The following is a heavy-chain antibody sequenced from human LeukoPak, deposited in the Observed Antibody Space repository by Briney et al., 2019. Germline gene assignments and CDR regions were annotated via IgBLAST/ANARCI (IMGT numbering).Heavy chain of an antibody. V-gene: IGHV3-30*18. CDR3: AKDWGNYFASGSSYLDY. Sequence: PGGSLRLSCAASGFTFSTYGMHWVRQAPGKGLEWEATISHDGSNKNYGDSVKGRFTISRDNSRNTLYLQMNSLRPEDTAVHHCAKDWGNYFASGSSYLDYWGQGTLVTVSS. CDR2: ISHDGSNK. J-gene: IGHJ4*02. D-gene: IGHD3-10*01. CDR1: GFTFSTYG.